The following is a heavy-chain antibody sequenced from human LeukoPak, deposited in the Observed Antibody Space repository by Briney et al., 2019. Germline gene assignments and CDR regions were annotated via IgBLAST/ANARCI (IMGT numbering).Heavy chain of an antibody. D-gene: IGHD5-12*01. J-gene: IGHJ5*02. CDR3: ARVRRNSGNKYFDP. CDR1: GGSICSGNYY. Sequence: PSQTLSLTCTVSGGSICSGNYYWSWIRQPAGMGLEWLGRIYISGGTDYNPSLKSRLTISIDTSKNQFYLRLSSVTAADTAVYCCARVRRNSGNKYFDPWGQGTRVTVSS. CDR2: IYISGGT. V-gene: IGHV4-61*02.